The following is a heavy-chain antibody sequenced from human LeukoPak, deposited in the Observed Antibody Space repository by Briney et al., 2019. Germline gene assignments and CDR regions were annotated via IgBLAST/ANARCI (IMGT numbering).Heavy chain of an antibody. CDR1: GYTFTSYG. Sequence: ASVKVSCKASGYTFTSYGISWVRQAPGHAPESMGWISAYNANTNYAQKLQGRVTMTTDTSTSTAYMELRSLRSDDTAVYYCARRYYGDYFDYWGQGTLVTVSS. J-gene: IGHJ4*02. CDR3: ARRYYGDYFDY. CDR2: ISAYNANT. D-gene: IGHD4-17*01. V-gene: IGHV1-18*01.